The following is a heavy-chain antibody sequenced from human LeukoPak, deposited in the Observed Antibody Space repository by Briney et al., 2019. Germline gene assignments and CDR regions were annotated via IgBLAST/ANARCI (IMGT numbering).Heavy chain of an antibody. V-gene: IGHV3-23*01. D-gene: IGHD6-6*01. CDR3: AKDLYSSSSYFDY. Sequence: GGSLRLSCAASGFTLSSYAMSWVRQAPGKGLEWVSAISGSGGSTYYADSVKGRFTISRDNSKNTLYLQMNSLRAEDTAVYYCAKDLYSSSSYFDYWGQGTLVTVSS. J-gene: IGHJ4*02. CDR2: ISGSGGST. CDR1: GFTLSSYA.